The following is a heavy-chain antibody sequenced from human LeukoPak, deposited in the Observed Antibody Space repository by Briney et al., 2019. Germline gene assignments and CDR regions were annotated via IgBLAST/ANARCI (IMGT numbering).Heavy chain of an antibody. V-gene: IGHV3-30*02. CDR3: AFESKTTVTFDY. Sequence: GGSLRLSCAASGFTFSSYEMNWVRQAPGKGLEWVAFIRYDGSNKYYADSVKGRFTISRDNSKNTLYLQMNSLRAEDTAVYYCAFESKTTVTFDYWGQGTLVTVSS. J-gene: IGHJ4*02. CDR2: IRYDGSNK. CDR1: GFTFSSYE. D-gene: IGHD4-11*01.